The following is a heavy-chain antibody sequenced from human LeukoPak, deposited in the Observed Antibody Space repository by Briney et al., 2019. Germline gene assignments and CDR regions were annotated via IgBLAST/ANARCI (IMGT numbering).Heavy chain of an antibody. D-gene: IGHD1-26*01. Sequence: GGSLRLSCAASVFTFSSYAMMCVRQAPGKGLEWVSLISGSGGSTYYADSVKGRFTISRDNSKNTLYLQMNSLRAEDPAVYYCADIVGATTRGYFDYWGQGTLVTVSS. J-gene: IGHJ4*02. V-gene: IGHV3-23*01. CDR2: ISGSGGST. CDR3: ADIVGATTRGYFDY. CDR1: VFTFSSYA.